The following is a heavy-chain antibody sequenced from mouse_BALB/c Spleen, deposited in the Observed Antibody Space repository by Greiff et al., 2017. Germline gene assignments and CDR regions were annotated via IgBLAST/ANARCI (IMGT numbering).Heavy chain of an antibody. CDR3: ARRGSSYDWYFDV. V-gene: IGHV1-14*01. CDR2: INPYNDGT. J-gene: IGHJ1*01. CDR1: GYTFTSYV. D-gene: IGHD1-1*01. Sequence: LQESGPELVKPGASVKMSCKASGYTFTSYVMHWVKQKPGQGLEWIGYINPYNDGTKYNEKFKGKATLTSDKSSSTAYMELSSLTSEDSAVYYCARRGSSYDWYFDVWGAGTTVTVSS.